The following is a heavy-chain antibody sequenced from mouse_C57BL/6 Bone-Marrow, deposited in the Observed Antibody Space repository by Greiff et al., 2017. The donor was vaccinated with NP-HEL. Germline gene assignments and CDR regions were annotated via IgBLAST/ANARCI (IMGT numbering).Heavy chain of an antibody. CDR3: TVYDYDGFAY. V-gene: IGHV14-4*01. J-gene: IGHJ3*01. CDR1: GFNIKDDY. D-gene: IGHD2-4*01. Sequence: EVKLMESGAELVRPGASVKLSCTASGFNIKDDYMHWVKQRPEQGLEWIGWIDPENGDTEYASKFQGKATITADTSSNTAYLQLSSLTSEDTAVYYCTVYDYDGFAYWGQGTLVTVSA. CDR2: IDPENGDT.